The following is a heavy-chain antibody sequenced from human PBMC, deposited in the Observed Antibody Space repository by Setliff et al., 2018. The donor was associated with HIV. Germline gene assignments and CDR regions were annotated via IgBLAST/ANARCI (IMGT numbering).Heavy chain of an antibody. Sequence: LSLTCSVSGTSVSSDYWSWIRQSPGKGLEWIGYIFHTGTTNYSPSLKSRVTISRDKSKNQFSLGLTSVTAADTAVYYCASEGYSDGWYNYFYYNMGVWGKGTTVTVSS. CDR1: GTSVSSDY. J-gene: IGHJ6*03. CDR2: IFHTGTT. CDR3: ASEGYSDGWYNYFYYNMGV. D-gene: IGHD5-18*01. V-gene: IGHV4-59*02.